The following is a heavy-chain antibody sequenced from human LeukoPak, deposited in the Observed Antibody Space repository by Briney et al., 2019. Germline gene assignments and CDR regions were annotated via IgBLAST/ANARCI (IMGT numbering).Heavy chain of an antibody. CDR3: AREPSIAARPFDY. CDR1: GFTFSSYS. CDR2: ISSSSSTI. V-gene: IGHV3-48*01. D-gene: IGHD6-6*01. J-gene: IGHJ4*02. Sequence: AGGSLRLSCAASGFTFSSYSMNWVRQAPGEGREWVSYISSSSSTIYYADSVKGRFTISRDNAKNSLYLQMNSLRAEDTAVYYCAREPSIAARPFDYWGQGTLVTVSS.